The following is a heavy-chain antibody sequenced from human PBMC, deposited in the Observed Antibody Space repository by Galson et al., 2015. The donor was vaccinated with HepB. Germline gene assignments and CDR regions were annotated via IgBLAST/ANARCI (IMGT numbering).Heavy chain of an antibody. J-gene: IGHJ6*03. Sequence: SLRLSCAASGFTFSNAWMNWVRQAPGKGLEWVGRIKSKTDGGTTDYAAPVKGRFTISRDDSKNTLYLQMNSLKTEDTAVYYCTTGVDTAMVFLDYYYMDVWGKGTTVTVSS. CDR3: TTGVDTAMVFLDYYYMDV. CDR1: GFTFSNAW. CDR2: IKSKTDGGTT. V-gene: IGHV3-15*07. D-gene: IGHD5-18*01.